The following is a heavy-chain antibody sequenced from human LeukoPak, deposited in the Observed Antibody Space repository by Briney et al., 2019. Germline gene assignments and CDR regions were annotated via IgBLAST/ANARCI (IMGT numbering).Heavy chain of an antibody. V-gene: IGHV3-21*01. Sequence: GGSLRLSCAASGFTFNTYTMNWVRQAPGKGLEWVSSISGSRTCIYYADSVKGRFTISRDNAKNSLYLQMNSLRAEDTAVYYCARVRLGYFDYWGQGTLVTVSS. CDR2: ISGSRTCI. CDR3: ARVRLGYFDY. CDR1: GFTFNTYT. J-gene: IGHJ4*02. D-gene: IGHD3-10*01.